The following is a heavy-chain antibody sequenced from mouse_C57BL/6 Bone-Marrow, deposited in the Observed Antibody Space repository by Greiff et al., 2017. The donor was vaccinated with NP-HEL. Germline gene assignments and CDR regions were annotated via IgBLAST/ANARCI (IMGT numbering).Heavy chain of an antibody. Sequence: VQLQQSGAELVKPGASVKMSCKASGYTFTSYWITWVKQRPGQGLEWIGDIYPGSGSTNYNEKFKSKATLTVDTSSSTAYMQLSSLTSEDSAVYYCARQNYGSRDWYFDVWGTGTTVTVSS. CDR1: GYTFTSYW. J-gene: IGHJ1*03. CDR3: ARQNYGSRDWYFDV. D-gene: IGHD1-1*01. CDR2: IYPGSGST. V-gene: IGHV1-55*01.